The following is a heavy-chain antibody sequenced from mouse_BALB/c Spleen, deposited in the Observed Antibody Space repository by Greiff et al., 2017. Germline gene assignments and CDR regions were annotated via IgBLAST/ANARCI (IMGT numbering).Heavy chain of an antibody. CDR3: ARSETGPFAY. CDR2: ISSGSSTI. Sequence: EVNVVESGGGLVQPGGSRKLSCAASGFTFSSFGMHWVRQAPEKGLEWVAYISSGSSTIYYADTVKGRFTISRDNPKNTLFLQMTSLRSEDTAMYYCARSETGPFAYWGQGTLVTVSA. J-gene: IGHJ3*01. CDR1: GFTFSSFG. V-gene: IGHV5-17*02. D-gene: IGHD4-1*01.